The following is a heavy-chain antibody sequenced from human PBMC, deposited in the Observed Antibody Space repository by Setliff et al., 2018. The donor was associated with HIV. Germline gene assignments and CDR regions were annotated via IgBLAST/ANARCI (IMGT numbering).Heavy chain of an antibody. CDR1: GGSLSGYY. CDR3: ARWYTTGRGWFDP. Sequence: PSETLSLTCAVYGGSLSGYYWSWSRQHPGKGLEWIGYIYYTGDTYYNPPLKSRVTMSIDTSKNQFSLRLSSVTAADTAVYYCARWYTTGRGWFDPWGQGTLVTVSS. CDR2: IYYTGDT. V-gene: IGHV4-31*11. J-gene: IGHJ5*02. D-gene: IGHD6-25*01.